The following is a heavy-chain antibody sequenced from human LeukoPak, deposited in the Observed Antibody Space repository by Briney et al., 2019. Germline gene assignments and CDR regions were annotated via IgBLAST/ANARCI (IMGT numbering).Heavy chain of an antibody. D-gene: IGHD3-22*01. CDR3: ASDSSGYFSY. V-gene: IGHV4-59*01. CDR2: IYCSGST. Sequence: SETLSLTCTVSGGSISSYYWSWIRQPPGKGLEWIGYIYCSGSTNYDPSLKSRVTISVDTSKNQFSLKLSSVTAADTAVYYCASDSSGYFSYWGQGTLVTVSS. J-gene: IGHJ4*02. CDR1: GGSISSYY.